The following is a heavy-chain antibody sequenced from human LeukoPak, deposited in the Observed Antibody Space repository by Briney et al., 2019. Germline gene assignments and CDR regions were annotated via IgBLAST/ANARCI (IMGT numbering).Heavy chain of an antibody. J-gene: IGHJ4*02. CDR3: ARLGNVVVPAAFDY. V-gene: IGHV4-59*08. Sequence: SETLSLTCTVSGGSISSYYWSWIRQPPGKGLEWIGYIYYSGSTNYNPSLKSRVTISVDTSKNQFSLKLSSVTAADTAVYYCARLGNVVVPAAFDYWGQRTLVTVSS. CDR2: IYYSGST. D-gene: IGHD2-2*01. CDR1: GGSISSYY.